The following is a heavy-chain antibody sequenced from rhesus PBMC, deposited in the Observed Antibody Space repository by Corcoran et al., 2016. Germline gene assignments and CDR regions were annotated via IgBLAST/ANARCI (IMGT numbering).Heavy chain of an antibody. CDR2: ISGGSGST. V-gene: IGHV4-99*01. Sequence: QVQLQESGPGLVKPSETLSLTCAVSGYSINSGFYWVWIRQPPGKGLEYIASISGGSGSTNYNPSLKSRVTISKEMSKNQFSLKLTSVTAADTAVYYCARHGLTGGFDYWGQGVLVTVSS. D-gene: IGHD7-45*01. CDR3: ARHGLTGGFDY. J-gene: IGHJ4*01. CDR1: GYSINSGFY.